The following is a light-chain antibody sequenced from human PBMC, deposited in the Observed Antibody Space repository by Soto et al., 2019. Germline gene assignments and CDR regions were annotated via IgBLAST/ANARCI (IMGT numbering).Light chain of an antibody. Sequence: DIQMTQSPSSLSASVGDRVTITCRASQSISSYLNWYQQKPGKAPKLLIYAASRLQGGGPSRFSGSGSGTDFTLTISSLQPEDFATYYYQQSYSTPPTFGGGTKVEIK. CDR2: AAS. V-gene: IGKV1-39*01. J-gene: IGKJ4*01. CDR3: QQSYSTPPT. CDR1: QSISSY.